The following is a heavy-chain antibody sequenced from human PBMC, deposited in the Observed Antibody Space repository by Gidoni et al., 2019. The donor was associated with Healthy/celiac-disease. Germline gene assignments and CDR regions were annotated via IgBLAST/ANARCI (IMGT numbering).Heavy chain of an antibody. J-gene: IGHJ3*02. D-gene: IGHD3-22*01. Sequence: EVQLVQSGAEVKKPGESLRISCKGSGYSFTSYWISWVRQMPGKGLEWMGRIDPSDSYTNYSPSFQGHVTISADKSISTAYLQWSSLKASDTAMYYCATGYDSSGYGLLDAFDIWGQGTMVTVSS. CDR3: ATGYDSSGYGLLDAFDI. CDR2: IDPSDSYT. CDR1: GYSFTSYW. V-gene: IGHV5-10-1*03.